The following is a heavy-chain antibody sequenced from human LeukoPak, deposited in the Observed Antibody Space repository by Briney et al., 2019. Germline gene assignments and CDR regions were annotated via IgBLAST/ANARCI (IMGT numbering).Heavy chain of an antibody. CDR3: ARDREPDYGGNSPPDAFDI. J-gene: IGHJ3*02. CDR2: ISYDGRKT. V-gene: IGHV3-30*03. CDR1: GFTFTTYG. D-gene: IGHD4-23*01. Sequence: PGGSLRLSCEASGFTFTTYGMHWVRQAPGKGLEWVAFISYDGRKTYFGDSVKGRFTISRDNAKNSLYLQMNSLRAEDTAVYYCARDREPDYGGNSPPDAFDIWGQGTMVTVSS.